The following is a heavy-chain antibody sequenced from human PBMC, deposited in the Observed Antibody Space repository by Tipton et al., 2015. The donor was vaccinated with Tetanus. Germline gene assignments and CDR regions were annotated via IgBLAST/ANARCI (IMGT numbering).Heavy chain of an antibody. CDR1: GGSFSGYL. Sequence: TLSLTCSVSGGSFSGYLWSWVRQPSGKGLEWIGEINHSGTTNYNPSLKSRVTISVDTSKNQFSLRLTSVTAADTAVYYCARHLAYGDDAREFDFWGQGTLVTVSS. J-gene: IGHJ4*02. CDR3: ARHLAYGDDAREFDF. V-gene: IGHV4-34*01. CDR2: INHSGTT. D-gene: IGHD4-17*01.